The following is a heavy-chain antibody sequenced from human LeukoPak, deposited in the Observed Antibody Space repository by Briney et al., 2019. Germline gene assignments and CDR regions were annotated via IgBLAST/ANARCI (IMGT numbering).Heavy chain of an antibody. CDR1: GFSLSTSGVG. D-gene: IGHD6-6*01. CDR3: GRSIASHGPTHNWFGP. Sequence: SGPTLVKPTQTLTLTCTFSGFSLSTSGVGVGWIRQPPGKGLEWIGTIYYSGSTFYNPSLQSRVTLSVDTSKNLFSLKLSSVTAADAAVYYCGRSIASHGPTHNWFGPWGQGTLVTVSS. V-gene: IGHV4-39*01. CDR2: IYYSGST. J-gene: IGHJ5*02.